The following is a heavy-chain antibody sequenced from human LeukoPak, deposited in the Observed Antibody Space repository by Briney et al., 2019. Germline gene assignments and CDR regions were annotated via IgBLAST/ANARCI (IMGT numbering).Heavy chain of an antibody. CDR3: ARGQGNSSGPERWFDP. Sequence: SETLSLTCAVYGGSFSGYYWSWIRQPPGKGLEWIGEINHSGSTSYNPSLKSRVTISVDTSKNQFSLKLSSVTAADTAVYYCARGQGNSSGPERWFDPWGQGTLVTVSS. CDR2: INHSGST. J-gene: IGHJ5*02. D-gene: IGHD6-19*01. CDR1: GGSFSGYY. V-gene: IGHV4-34*01.